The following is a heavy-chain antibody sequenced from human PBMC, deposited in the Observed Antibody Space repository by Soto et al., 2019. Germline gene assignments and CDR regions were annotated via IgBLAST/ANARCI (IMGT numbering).Heavy chain of an antibody. V-gene: IGHV4-59*01. CDR3: ARDIYYYDTSRAFDI. CDR1: GGSISSYY. CDR2: IYYSGST. Sequence: SETLSLTCTVSGGSISSYYWSSIRQPPGKGLEWIGYIYYSGSTNYNPSLKSRVTISVDTSKNQFSLKLSSVIAADTAVYYCARDIYYYDTSRAFDIWGQGTMVTVSS. D-gene: IGHD3-22*01. J-gene: IGHJ3*02.